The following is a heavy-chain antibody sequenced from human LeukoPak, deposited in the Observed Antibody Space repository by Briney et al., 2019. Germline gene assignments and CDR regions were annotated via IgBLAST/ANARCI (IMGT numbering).Heavy chain of an antibody. CDR1: GFTFSNYW. Sequence: GSLRLSCAASGFTFSNYWMSWVRQAPGKGLEWVAKIKQDGSEEYYVDSVKGRFTISRDNAKNSLYLQMNSLRAEDTAVYYCARDRIVATIPRLGYFDYWGQGTLVTVSS. CDR2: IKQDGSEE. CDR3: ARDRIVATIPRLGYFDY. V-gene: IGHV3-7*01. J-gene: IGHJ4*02. D-gene: IGHD5-12*01.